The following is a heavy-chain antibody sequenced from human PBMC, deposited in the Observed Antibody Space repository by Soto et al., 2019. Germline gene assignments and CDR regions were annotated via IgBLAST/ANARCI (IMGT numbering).Heavy chain of an antibody. CDR2: IYYSGST. CDR1: GVSISSGYYY. J-gene: IGHJ4*02. D-gene: IGHD1-20*01. CDR3: ARDNHFDY. Sequence: PSETLSLPCTVSGVSISSGYYYWSWIREPRGKGLEWIGYIYYSGSTYYNPSLKSRVTISVDTSKNQFPLKLSSVTAAVTAVDYCARDNHFDYWGQGTLVTVSS. V-gene: IGHV4-30-4*08.